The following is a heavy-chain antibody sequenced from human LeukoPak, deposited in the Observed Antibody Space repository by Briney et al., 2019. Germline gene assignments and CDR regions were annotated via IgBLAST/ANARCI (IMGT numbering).Heavy chain of an antibody. J-gene: IGHJ6*02. CDR2: IWYDGSNK. CDR3: ARVIQGNYGMDV. V-gene: IGHV3-33*01. CDR1: GFTFSSYG. Sequence: GGSLRLSCAASGFTFSSYGMHWVRQAPGKGLEWVAVIWYDGSNKYYADSVRGRFTISRDNSKNTLFLQMNSLRVEDTAVYYCARVIQGNYGMDVCGQGTTVTVSS. D-gene: IGHD6-13*01.